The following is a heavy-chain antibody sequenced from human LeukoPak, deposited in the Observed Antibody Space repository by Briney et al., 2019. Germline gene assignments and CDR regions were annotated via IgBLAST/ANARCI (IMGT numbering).Heavy chain of an antibody. CDR3: AKDLYDFWSGYYGYFDY. D-gene: IGHD3-3*01. J-gene: IGHJ4*02. CDR1: GFTFSSYG. V-gene: IGHV3-30*02. CDR2: IRYDGSNK. Sequence: GGSLRLSCAASGFTFSSYGMHWVRQAPGKGLEWVAFIRYDGSNKYYADSVKGRFTISRDNSKNTLYLQMNSLRAEDTAVYYCAKDLYDFWSGYYGYFDYWGQGTLVTVSS.